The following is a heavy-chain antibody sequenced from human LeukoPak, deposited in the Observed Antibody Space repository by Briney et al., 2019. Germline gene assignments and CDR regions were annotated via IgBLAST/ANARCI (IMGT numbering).Heavy chain of an antibody. CDR2: INHSGST. CDR1: GGSFSGYY. CDR3: ARGSGGDIVAVPAAIKFDY. V-gene: IGHV4-34*01. Sequence: SETLSLTCAVYGGSFSGYYWSWIRQPPGKGLEWIGEINHSGSTNYNPSLKSRVTISVDTSKNQFSLKLSSVTAADTAVYYCARGSGGDIVAVPAAIKFDYWGQGTLVTVSS. D-gene: IGHD2-2*02. J-gene: IGHJ4*02.